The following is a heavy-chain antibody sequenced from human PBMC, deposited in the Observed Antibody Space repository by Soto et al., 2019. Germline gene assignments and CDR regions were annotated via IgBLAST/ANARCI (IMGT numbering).Heavy chain of an antibody. D-gene: IGHD5-18*01. Sequence: GGSLRLSCAASGFTFSHVWMSWVRQAPGKGLEWVGRIKRKIDGETIDYAAPVKGRFTISRDDSKDTLYLQMNSLRAEDTAVYYCAKSDSPLSPYYFDYWGQGTLVTVSS. CDR3: AKSDSPLSPYYFDY. J-gene: IGHJ4*02. CDR1: GFTFSHVW. CDR2: IKRKIDGETI. V-gene: IGHV3-15*01.